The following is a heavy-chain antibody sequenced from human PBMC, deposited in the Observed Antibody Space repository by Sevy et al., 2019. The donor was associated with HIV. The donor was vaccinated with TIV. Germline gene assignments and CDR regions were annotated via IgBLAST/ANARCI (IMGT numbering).Heavy chain of an antibody. D-gene: IGHD2-8*01. V-gene: IGHV3-30*04. CDR3: ARDHCTDGACFRSGYFDY. Sequence: GGSLRLSCAASGFTFADHAFHWVRQAPGKGLEWVAIISFDGRNKRLAESVKGRFTMSRDDSKNTVYLQMTSLRPEDTAVYYCARDHCTDGACFRSGYFDYWGQGTLVTVSS. CDR1: GFTFADHA. CDR2: ISFDGRNK. J-gene: IGHJ4*02.